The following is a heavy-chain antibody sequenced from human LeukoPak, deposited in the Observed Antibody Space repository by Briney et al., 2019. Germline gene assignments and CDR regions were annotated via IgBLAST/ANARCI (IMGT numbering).Heavy chain of an antibody. CDR1: GFTFSSYG. Sequence: PGGSLRLSCAASGFTFSSYGMHWVRQAPGKGLEWVVVIWYDGSNKYYADSVKGRFTVSRDNGKSSLYLQMNSLRVEDTALYYCVRQFASWGQGTLVTVSS. CDR3: VRQFAS. V-gene: IGHV3-33*01. CDR2: IWYDGSNK. J-gene: IGHJ4*02.